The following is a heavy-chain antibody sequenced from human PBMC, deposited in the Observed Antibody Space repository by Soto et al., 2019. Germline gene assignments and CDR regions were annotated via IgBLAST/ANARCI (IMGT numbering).Heavy chain of an antibody. D-gene: IGHD3-22*01. CDR3: TTIWFYDSSGYPNFDY. CDR1: GFTFSNAW. J-gene: IGHJ4*02. CDR2: IKSKTDGGTT. Sequence: EVQLVESGGGLVKPGGSLRLSCAAPGFTFSNAWMNWVRQAPGKGLEWVGRIKSKTDGGTTDYAAPVKGRFTISRDDSKHTLYLQMHSLKTEDTAVYYCTTIWFYDSSGYPNFDYWGQGTLVTVSS. V-gene: IGHV3-15*07.